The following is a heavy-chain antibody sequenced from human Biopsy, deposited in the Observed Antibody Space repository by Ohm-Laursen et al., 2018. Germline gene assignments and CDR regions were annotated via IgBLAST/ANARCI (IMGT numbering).Heavy chain of an antibody. J-gene: IGHJ1*01. D-gene: IGHD4-23*01. CDR1: GGSFPGHY. CDR2: ISHTGYT. Sequence: SETLSLTCIVSGGSFPGHYWTWIRQPPGKGLEWIGHISHTGYTSYKSSLKSRVTISLDTSRKHFSLRLTSLAAADTAVYYCARGSNEYGGLYFPHWGQGTLVTVSS. V-gene: IGHV4-59*11. CDR3: ARGSNEYGGLYFPH.